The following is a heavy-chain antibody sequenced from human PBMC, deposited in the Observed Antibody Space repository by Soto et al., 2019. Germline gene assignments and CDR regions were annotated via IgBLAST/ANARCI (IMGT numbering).Heavy chain of an antibody. V-gene: IGHV1-69*01. J-gene: IGHJ6*02. CDR1: GGTFGSYA. D-gene: IGHD2-2*01. Sequence: QVQLVQSGAEVKKPRSSVEVSCKASGGTFGSYAISWVRQAPGQGLEWMGGIIPIPGTANYAQKFQGRVTIAADESTSTAYMELSSLRSEDTAVYYCARSQGSSTSLEIYYYYYYGMDVWGQGTTVTVSS. CDR3: ARSQGSSTSLEIYYYYYYGMDV. CDR2: IIPIPGTA.